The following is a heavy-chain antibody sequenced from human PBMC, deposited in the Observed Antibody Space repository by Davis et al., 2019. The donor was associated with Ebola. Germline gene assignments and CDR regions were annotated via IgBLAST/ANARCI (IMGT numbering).Heavy chain of an antibody. V-gene: IGHV4-59*12. CDR2: IFYSGGSSYSGST. Sequence: GSLRLSCTVSGGSISDYYWSWIRQSPGKGLEWIGNIFYSGGSSYSGSTNYHSSLKSRIFISVDTSKNQFSLKLNSVTAADTAVYYCARDSSGSPYSGLDVWGQGTTVTVSS. D-gene: IGHD6-25*01. CDR1: GGSISDYY. CDR3: ARDSSGSPYSGLDV. J-gene: IGHJ6*02.